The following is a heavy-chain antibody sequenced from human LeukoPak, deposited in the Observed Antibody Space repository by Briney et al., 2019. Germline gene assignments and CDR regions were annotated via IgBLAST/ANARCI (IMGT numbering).Heavy chain of an antibody. CDR2: INPNSGGT. V-gene: IGHV1-2*02. Sequence: ASVKVSCKASGYTFTVYYMHWVRQAPGQGLEWMGWINPNSGGTNYAQKFQGRVTMTRDTSISTAYMELSRLRSDDTAVYYCARSRLQLWLRALVYWGQGTLVTVSS. CDR1: GYTFTVYY. D-gene: IGHD5-18*01. CDR3: ARSRLQLWLRALVY. J-gene: IGHJ4*02.